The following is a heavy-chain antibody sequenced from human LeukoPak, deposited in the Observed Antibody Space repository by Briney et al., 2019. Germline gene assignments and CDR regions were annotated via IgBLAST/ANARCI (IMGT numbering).Heavy chain of an antibody. CDR1: GGSISSYY. Sequence: SETLSLTCTVSGGSISSYYWSWIRQPPGKRLEWIGYIYYSGSTNYNPSLKSRATISVDTSKNQFSLKLSSVTAADTAVYYCAREKGHYYDSSGLDYWGQGTLVTVSS. D-gene: IGHD3-22*01. J-gene: IGHJ4*02. CDR2: IYYSGST. V-gene: IGHV4-59*01. CDR3: AREKGHYYDSSGLDY.